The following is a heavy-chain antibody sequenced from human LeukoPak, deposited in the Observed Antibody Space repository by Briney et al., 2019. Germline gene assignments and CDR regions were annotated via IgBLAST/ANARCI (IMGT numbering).Heavy chain of an antibody. J-gene: IGHJ5*02. D-gene: IGHD3-16*01. CDR2: IYTGGST. CDR3: ARNAVGGGRNWFDP. Sequence: SETLSLTCTVSGGSISGYFWSWIRQPAGKGLEWIGHIYTGGSTNYNPSLKSRVTMSVDTSKNQFSLKLRSVTAADTAVYYCARNAVGGGRNWFDPWGQGTLVTVSS. CDR1: GGSISGYF. V-gene: IGHV4-4*07.